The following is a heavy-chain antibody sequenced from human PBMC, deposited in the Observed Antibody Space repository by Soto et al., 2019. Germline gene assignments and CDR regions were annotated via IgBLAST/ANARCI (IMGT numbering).Heavy chain of an antibody. CDR1: GFPFSGSI. V-gene: IGHV3-73*01. CDR2: IRSKANGYAT. CDR3: ARNLGAKYGMDV. Sequence: PGGSLRLSCTASGFPFSGSIIHWVRQASGKGLEWVGRIRSKANGYATAYTTSVKGRFIISRDDSKNTAYLQMNSLKTEDTAVYFCARNLGAKYGMDVWGQGTTVTVS. J-gene: IGHJ6*02. D-gene: IGHD1-26*01.